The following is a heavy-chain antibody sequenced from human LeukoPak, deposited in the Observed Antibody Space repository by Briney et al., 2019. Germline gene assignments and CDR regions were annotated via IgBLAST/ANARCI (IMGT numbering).Heavy chain of an antibody. CDR3: ARVVRYYDSSGYQNYFDY. J-gene: IGHJ4*02. CDR2: INHSGST. D-gene: IGHD3-22*01. Sequence: SETLSLTCAVYGGSFSGYYWSWIRQPPGRGLEWIGEINHSGSTNYNPSLKSRVTISVDTSKNQFSLKLSSVTAADTAVYYCARVVRYYDSSGYQNYFDYWGQGTLVTVSS. V-gene: IGHV4-34*01. CDR1: GGSFSGYY.